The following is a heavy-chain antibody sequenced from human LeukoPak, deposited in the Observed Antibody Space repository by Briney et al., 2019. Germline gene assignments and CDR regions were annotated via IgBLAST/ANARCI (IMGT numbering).Heavy chain of an antibody. V-gene: IGHV4-30-2*01. D-gene: IGHD2-15*01. CDR3: AGGRGYCSGGSCYVDY. CDR1: GGSISSGGYS. CDR2: IYHSGST. Sequence: SETLSLTCAVSGGSISSGGYSWSWIRQPPGKGLEWIGYIYHSGSTYYNPSLKSRVTISVDRSKNQFSLKLSSVTAADTAVYYCAGGRGYCSGGSCYVDYWGQGTLVTVSS. J-gene: IGHJ4*02.